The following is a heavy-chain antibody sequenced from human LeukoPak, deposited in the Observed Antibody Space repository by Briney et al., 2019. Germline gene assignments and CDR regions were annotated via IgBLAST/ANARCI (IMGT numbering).Heavy chain of an antibody. V-gene: IGHV4-59*01. CDR2: IYYSGST. J-gene: IGHJ4*02. D-gene: IGHD1-26*01. CDR1: GGSISSYY. Sequence: SETLSLTCTVSGGSISSYYWSWIRQPPGKGLEWIGYIYYSGSTNYNPSLKSRVTISVDTSKNQFSLKLSSVAAADTAVYYCARDYSGSHDYWGQGTLVTVSS. CDR3: ARDYSGSHDY.